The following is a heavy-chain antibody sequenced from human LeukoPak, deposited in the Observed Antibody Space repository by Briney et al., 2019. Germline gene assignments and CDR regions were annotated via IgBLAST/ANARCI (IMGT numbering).Heavy chain of an antibody. CDR3: ARLRRPRGPFDY. J-gene: IGHJ4*02. CDR2: INHSGST. V-gene: IGHV4-34*01. CDR1: GGSFSGYY. D-gene: IGHD6-25*01. Sequence: SETLSLTCADYGGSFSGYYWSRIRQPPGKGLEWIGEINHSGSTNYNPSLKSRVTISVDTSKNQFSQKLSSVTAADTAVYYCARLRRPRGPFDYWGQGTLVTVSS.